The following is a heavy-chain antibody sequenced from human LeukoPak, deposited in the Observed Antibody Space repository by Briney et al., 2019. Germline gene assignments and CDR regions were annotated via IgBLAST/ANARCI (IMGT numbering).Heavy chain of an antibody. CDR1: VGTFSSYA. CDR2: IIPIFGTA. Sequence: SVTVSCKGSVGTFSSYALSWVGQAPAQGLEGMGGIIPIFGTANYAENFQGRVTIAADKSKSTAYMELSRLGSEGTAVYYCASTIMVRGVIGGSDYWGQGTLVTVSS. D-gene: IGHD3-10*01. J-gene: IGHJ4*02. CDR3: ASTIMVRGVIGGSDY. V-gene: IGHV1-69*06.